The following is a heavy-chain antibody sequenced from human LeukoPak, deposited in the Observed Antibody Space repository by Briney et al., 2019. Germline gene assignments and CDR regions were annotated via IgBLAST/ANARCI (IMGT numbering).Heavy chain of an antibody. CDR2: ISAYNGNT. Sequence: ASVKVSCKASGYTFISYGISWVRQAPGQGLEWMGWISAYNGNTDYAQNLQGRVTMTTDTSTSTAYMELRSLRSDDTAVYYCARPLSHYDFWSGQPHDAFDIWGQGTMVTVSS. CDR3: ARPLSHYDFWSGQPHDAFDI. CDR1: GYTFISYG. D-gene: IGHD3-3*01. V-gene: IGHV1-18*01. J-gene: IGHJ3*02.